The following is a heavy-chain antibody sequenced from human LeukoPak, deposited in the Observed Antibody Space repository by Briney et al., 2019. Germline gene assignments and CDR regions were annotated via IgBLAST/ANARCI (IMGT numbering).Heavy chain of an antibody. D-gene: IGHD3-10*01. CDR1: GGSISSYY. Sequence: SETLSLTCTVSGGSISSYYWSWIRQPPGKGLEWIGYIYYSGSTNYNPSLKSRVTISVDTSKNQFSLKLSSVTAADTAVYYCARDPGGSSDYWGQGTLVTVSS. J-gene: IGHJ4*02. V-gene: IGHV4-59*01. CDR3: ARDPGGSSDY. CDR2: IYYSGST.